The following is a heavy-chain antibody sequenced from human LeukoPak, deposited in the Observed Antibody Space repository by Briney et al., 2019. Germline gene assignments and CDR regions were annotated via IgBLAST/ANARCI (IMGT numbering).Heavy chain of an antibody. CDR1: GGSFSGYY. Sequence: PSETLSLTCAVYGGSFSGYYWSWIRQPPGKGLEWIGEINHSGSTNYNPSLKSRVTISVDTSKNQFSLKLSSVTAADTAVYYCARPVASRPPKTHFDYWGQGTLVTVSS. V-gene: IGHV4-34*01. CDR2: INHSGST. D-gene: IGHD2-15*01. J-gene: IGHJ4*02. CDR3: ARPVASRPPKTHFDY.